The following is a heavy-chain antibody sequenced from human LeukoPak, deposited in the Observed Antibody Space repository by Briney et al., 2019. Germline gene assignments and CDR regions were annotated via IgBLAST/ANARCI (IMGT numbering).Heavy chain of an antibody. V-gene: IGHV3-48*01. CDR2: ISSSSSTI. J-gene: IGHJ3*02. CDR1: GFTFSSYS. D-gene: IGHD6-19*01. Sequence: GGSLRLSCAASGFTFSSYSMNWVRQAPGKGLEWVSYISSSSSTIYYADSVKGRFTISRDNAKNSLYLQMNSLRAEDTAVYYCAREAGYSSGWYPDAFDIWGQGTMVTASS. CDR3: AREAGYSSGWYPDAFDI.